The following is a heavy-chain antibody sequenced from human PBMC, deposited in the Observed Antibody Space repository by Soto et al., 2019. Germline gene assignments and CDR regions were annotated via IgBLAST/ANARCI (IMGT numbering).Heavy chain of an antibody. J-gene: IGHJ6*02. CDR3: ARCGYNVVVSDDFYSYGLGV. Sequence: QVQLIESGAEVKKPGSSVTVSCTASGGSFSNYGIDWVRQAPGQGLEWMEGIIPLFGTANYAQKFQGRVTITADESTNTAYMALTSLRSEDTAVYYCARCGYNVVVSDDFYSYGLGVWGQGTTVTVSS. V-gene: IGHV1-69*01. CDR1: GGSFSNYG. D-gene: IGHD2-15*01. CDR2: IIPLFGTA.